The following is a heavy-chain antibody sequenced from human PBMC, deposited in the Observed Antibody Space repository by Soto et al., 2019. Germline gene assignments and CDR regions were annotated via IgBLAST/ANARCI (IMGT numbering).Heavy chain of an antibody. Sequence: ASVKVSCKASGYTFTSYDINWVRQATGQGLEWMGWMNPNSGNTGYAQKFQGRVTMTRNTSISTAYMELSSLRSEDTAVYYCARATTVTPCYFDYWGQGTLVTVSS. V-gene: IGHV1-8*01. D-gene: IGHD4-4*01. J-gene: IGHJ4*02. CDR3: ARATTVTPCYFDY. CDR1: GYTFTSYD. CDR2: MNPNSGNT.